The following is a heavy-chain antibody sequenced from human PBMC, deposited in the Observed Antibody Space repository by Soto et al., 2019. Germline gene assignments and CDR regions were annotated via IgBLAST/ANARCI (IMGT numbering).Heavy chain of an antibody. CDR3: AKPAIGWFSAFDI. J-gene: IGHJ3*02. D-gene: IGHD6-19*01. CDR2: ISGSGGTT. CDR1: GFTFSSYA. Sequence: EVQLLESGGGLVQPGGSLRLSCAASGFTFSSYAMSWVRQAPGKGLEWVSAISGSGGTTYYADSVKGRFTFSRDNSKNALYLQMNSLRDEVTAVYYWAKPAIGWFSAFDIWGQGTMVTVSS. V-gene: IGHV3-23*01.